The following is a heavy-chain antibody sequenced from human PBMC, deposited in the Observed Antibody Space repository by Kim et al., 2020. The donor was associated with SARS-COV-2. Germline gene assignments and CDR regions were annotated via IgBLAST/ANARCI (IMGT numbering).Heavy chain of an antibody. J-gene: IGHJ4*02. CDR2: T. D-gene: IGHD6-13*01. Sequence: TDYADSVKGRFTISRDNSKAILFLQMNSLRAGDTAVYYCAKLDSSSWTDYWGQGTLVTVSS. CDR3: AKLDSSSWTDY. V-gene: IGHV3-23*01.